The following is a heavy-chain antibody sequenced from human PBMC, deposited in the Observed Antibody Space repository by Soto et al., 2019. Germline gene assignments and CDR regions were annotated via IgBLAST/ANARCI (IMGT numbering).Heavy chain of an antibody. D-gene: IGHD6-13*01. Sequence: QVQLVESGGGVVQPGRSLRLSCAASGFTFSSYAMHWVRQAPGKGLEWVAVISYDGSNKYYADSVKGRFTISRDNSKNTLYLQMNSLRAEDTAVDYCARARHSSWYSDYWGQGTLVTVSS. CDR2: ISYDGSNK. V-gene: IGHV3-30-3*01. CDR3: ARARHSSWYSDY. CDR1: GFTFSSYA. J-gene: IGHJ4*02.